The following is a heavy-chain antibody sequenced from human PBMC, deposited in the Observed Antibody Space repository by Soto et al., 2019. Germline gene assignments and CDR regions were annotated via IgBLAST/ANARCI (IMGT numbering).Heavy chain of an antibody. D-gene: IGHD2-15*01. Sequence: SETLSLTCTVSGGSISSYYWSWIRQPPGKGLEWIGYIYYSRSTNYNPSLKSRVTISVDTSKNQFSLKLSSVTAADTAVYYCARRYGGTFDYWGQGTLVTVSS. CDR2: IYYSRST. J-gene: IGHJ4*02. CDR3: ARRYGGTFDY. V-gene: IGHV4-59*08. CDR1: GGSISSYY.